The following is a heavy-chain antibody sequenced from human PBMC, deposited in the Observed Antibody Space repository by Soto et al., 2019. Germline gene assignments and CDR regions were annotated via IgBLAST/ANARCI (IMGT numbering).Heavy chain of an antibody. D-gene: IGHD3-10*01. CDR3: ASSLLWFGESRWFDP. Sequence: SVKVSCKASGGTFSSYAISWVRQAPGQGREWMGGIIPIFGTANYAQKFQGRVTITADESTSTAYMELSSLRSEDTAVYYCASSLLWFGESRWFDPWGQGXLVTVSS. CDR1: GGTFSSYA. V-gene: IGHV1-69*13. J-gene: IGHJ5*02. CDR2: IIPIFGTA.